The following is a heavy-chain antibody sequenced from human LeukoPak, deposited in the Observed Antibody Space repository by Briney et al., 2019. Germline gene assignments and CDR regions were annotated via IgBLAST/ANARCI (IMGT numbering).Heavy chain of an antibody. CDR1: GYTFTSYY. J-gene: IGHJ5*02. CDR2: INPSGGST. CDR3: ARDYNSLERPYDNWFDP. Sequence: ASVKVSCKASGYTFTSYYMHWVRQAPGQGLEWMGIINPSGGSTSYAQKFQGRVTMTRDTSTSTVYMELSSLRSEDTAVYYCARDYNSLERPYDNWFDPWGQGTLVTVSS. D-gene: IGHD1-1*01. V-gene: IGHV1-46*01.